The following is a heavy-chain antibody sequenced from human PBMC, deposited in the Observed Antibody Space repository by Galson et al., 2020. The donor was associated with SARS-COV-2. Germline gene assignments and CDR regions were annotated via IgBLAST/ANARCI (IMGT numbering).Heavy chain of an antibody. D-gene: IGHD3-10*01. CDR3: AKTRFGEYWYFDL. Sequence: GGSLRLSCAASGFTFSSYAMTWVRQAPGKGLEWVSVISGSDGSTNYADSVKGRFTISRDNSKNTLYLQMNSLRAEDTAVYYCAKTRFGEYWYFDLWGRGTLVTVSS. J-gene: IGHJ2*01. V-gene: IGHV3-23*01. CDR1: GFTFSSYA. CDR2: ISGSDGST.